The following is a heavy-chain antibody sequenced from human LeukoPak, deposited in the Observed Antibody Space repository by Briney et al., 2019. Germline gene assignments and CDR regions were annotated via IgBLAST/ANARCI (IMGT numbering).Heavy chain of an antibody. V-gene: IGHV4-39*01. D-gene: IGHD3-10*01. CDR2: IYFSGGI. Sequence: PSETPSLTCTVSGDSISSSNCYWGWIRQPPGKGLEWIGSIYFSGGIYYNASLKSRVTISVDTSKNQFSLKLSSVTAADTAVYYCARQTGSGLFSLPGGQGTLVTVSS. J-gene: IGHJ4*02. CDR3: ARQTGSGLFSLP. CDR1: GDSISSSNCY.